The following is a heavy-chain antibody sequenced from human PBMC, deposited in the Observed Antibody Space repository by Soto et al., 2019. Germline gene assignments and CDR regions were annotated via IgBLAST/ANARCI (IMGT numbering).Heavy chain of an antibody. D-gene: IGHD3-3*01. CDR3: ARDYDFWSGYSFDY. V-gene: IGHV3-74*01. J-gene: IGHJ4*02. CDR2: INSDGSST. Sequence: EVQLVESGGGLVQPGGSLRLSCAASGFTFSSYWMHWVRQAPGKGLVWVSRINSDGSSTSYADSVKGRITISRDNAKNTLYLQMNSLRAEDTAVYYCARDYDFWSGYSFDYWGQGTLVNVSS. CDR1: GFTFSSYW.